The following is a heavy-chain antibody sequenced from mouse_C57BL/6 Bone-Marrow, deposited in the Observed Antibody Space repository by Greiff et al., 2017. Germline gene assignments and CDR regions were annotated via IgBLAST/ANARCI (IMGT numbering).Heavy chain of an antibody. Sequence: VQLQESGAELARPGASVKMSCKASGYTFTSYTMHWVKQRPGQGLEWIGYTNPSSGYTKYNQKFKDKATLTADKSSSTAYMQLSSLTSEDSAVYYCAKGIYYGYDEDVWGTGTTVTVSS. J-gene: IGHJ1*03. CDR3: AKGIYYGYDEDV. CDR1: GYTFTSYT. D-gene: IGHD2-2*01. V-gene: IGHV1-4*01. CDR2: TNPSSGYT.